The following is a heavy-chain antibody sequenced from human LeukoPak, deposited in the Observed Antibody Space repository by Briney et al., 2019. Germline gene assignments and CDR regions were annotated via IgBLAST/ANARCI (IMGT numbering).Heavy chain of an antibody. Sequence: GGSLRLSCAASGFTVSSNYMSWVRPAPGKGLEWVSVIYSGGSTYYADSVKGRFTISRDNSKNTLYLQMNSLRAEDTAVYYCARVQTVDGYYYYGMDVWGQGATVTVSS. CDR3: ARVQTVDGYYYYGMDV. V-gene: IGHV3-53*01. J-gene: IGHJ6*02. D-gene: IGHD2-8*01. CDR2: IYSGGST. CDR1: GFTVSSNY.